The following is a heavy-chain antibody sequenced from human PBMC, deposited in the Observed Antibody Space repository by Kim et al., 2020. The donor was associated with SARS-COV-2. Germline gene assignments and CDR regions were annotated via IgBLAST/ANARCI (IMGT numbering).Heavy chain of an antibody. CDR1: GFTFSDHY. J-gene: IGHJ4*02. Sequence: GGSLRLSCAAAGFTFSDHYMHWVRQAPGKGLEWVGRITSKGDSYSTEYAASVKGRFTISRDDSKNSLYLQMNSLRTEDTALYYCARVGRDGAGSTTYDYWGQGTLVTVSS. V-gene: IGHV3-72*01. D-gene: IGHD1-26*01. CDR2: ITSKGDSYST. CDR3: ARVGRDGAGSTTYDY.